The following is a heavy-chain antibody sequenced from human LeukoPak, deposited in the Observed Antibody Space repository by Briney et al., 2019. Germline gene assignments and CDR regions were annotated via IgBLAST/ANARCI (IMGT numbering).Heavy chain of an antibody. V-gene: IGHV3-21*01. Sequence: GASLRLSCAASGFTFSSYAMSWVRQAPGKGLEWVSSISSSSSYIYYADSVKGRFTISRDNAKNSLYLQMNSLRAEDTAVYYCARAVGVTHGDYWGQGTLVTVSS. D-gene: IGHD2-21*02. J-gene: IGHJ4*02. CDR2: ISSSSSYI. CDR1: GFTFSSYA. CDR3: ARAVGVTHGDY.